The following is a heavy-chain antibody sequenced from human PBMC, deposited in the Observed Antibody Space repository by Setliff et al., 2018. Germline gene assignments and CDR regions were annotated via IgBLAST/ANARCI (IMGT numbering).Heavy chain of an antibody. D-gene: IGHD2-2*01. CDR2: INHTGST. Sequence: ETLSLTCAVYGGSFSGYYWSWIRQPPGKGLEWIGEINHTGSTNYSPSLKSRVTISVDTSKNQFSLKLTSVTAADTAVYYCARGYCSSPSCFFAGWFDPWAREPWSPSP. CDR1: GGSFSGYY. CDR3: ARGYCSSPSCFFAGWFDP. V-gene: IGHV4-34*01. J-gene: IGHJ5*02.